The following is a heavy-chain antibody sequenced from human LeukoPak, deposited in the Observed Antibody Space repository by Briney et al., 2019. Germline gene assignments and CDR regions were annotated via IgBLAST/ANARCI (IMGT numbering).Heavy chain of an antibody. CDR2: ISYSSSYI. Sequence: PGGSLRLSCAASGFTFSSYSVNWVRQAPGKGLEWVSSISYSSSYIYYVDSVKGRFTISRDNAKNSLYLQMHSLRAEDTAVYYCARALPGYYDSRGRYYYMDVWGKGTTVTVSS. CDR3: ARALPGYYDSRGRYYYMDV. D-gene: IGHD3-22*01. J-gene: IGHJ6*03. CDR1: GFTFSSYS. V-gene: IGHV3-21*01.